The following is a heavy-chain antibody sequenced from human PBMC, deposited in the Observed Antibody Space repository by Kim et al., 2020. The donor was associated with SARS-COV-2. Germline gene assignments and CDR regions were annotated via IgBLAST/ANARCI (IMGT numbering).Heavy chain of an antibody. CDR2: ISSSGGGT. CDR1: GFTFKNYA. J-gene: IGHJ6*01. V-gene: IGHV3-23*01. Sequence: GGSLRLSCAASGFTFKNYAMSWVRQAPGKGLEWVSGISSSGGGTYYAASVKGRFTISRDNSKNTQYLQMKSLRAEDTAVYYCAKEAYYYASGNYFRGGM. D-gene: IGHD3-10*01. CDR3: AKEAYYYASGNYFRGGM.